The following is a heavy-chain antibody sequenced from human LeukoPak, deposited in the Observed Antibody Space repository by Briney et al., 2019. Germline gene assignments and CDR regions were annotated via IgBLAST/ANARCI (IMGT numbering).Heavy chain of an antibody. CDR2: MNADGSSI. CDR3: ARAPITSPFYFDY. CDR1: GFTFTSYW. Sequence: PGGSLRLSCAASGFTFTSYWMHWVRQAPGKGLVWVSRMNADGSSISYADSVKGRFTISRDNAKNSLYLQMDSLRAEDTALYYCARAPITSPFYFDYWGQGTLVTVSS. J-gene: IGHJ4*02. D-gene: IGHD2-2*01. V-gene: IGHV3-74*01.